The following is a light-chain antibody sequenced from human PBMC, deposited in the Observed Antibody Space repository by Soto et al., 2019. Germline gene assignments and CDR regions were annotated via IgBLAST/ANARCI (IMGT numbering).Light chain of an antibody. Sequence: DIQMTQSPSSLSASVGDRVTITCRASQSISTYLHWYQQKPGKAPNLLIYAASTLQSGVPSRFSGSGSGTDFTLTISSLQPEDFATYYCQQYNSYPLTFGQGTRLEIK. CDR2: AAS. V-gene: IGKV1-16*01. J-gene: IGKJ5*01. CDR3: QQYNSYPLT. CDR1: QSISTY.